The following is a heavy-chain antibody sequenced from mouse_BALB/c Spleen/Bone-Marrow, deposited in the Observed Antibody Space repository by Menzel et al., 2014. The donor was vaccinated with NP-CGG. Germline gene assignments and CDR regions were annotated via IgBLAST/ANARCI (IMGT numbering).Heavy chain of an antibody. Sequence: VLLVESGPGLVAPSQTLSITCTVSGFSLTNYDIHWVSQPHGKGLEWLGVNRAGGSTNYNSALMSRLSISKDNSKSQVFLKMNNLHTEDTARYYCARPYYGLYAMDYWGQGTSVTVSS. CDR2: NRAGGST. CDR1: GFSLTNYD. J-gene: IGHJ4*01. V-gene: IGHV2-9*02. D-gene: IGHD1-2*01. CDR3: ARPYYGLYAMDY.